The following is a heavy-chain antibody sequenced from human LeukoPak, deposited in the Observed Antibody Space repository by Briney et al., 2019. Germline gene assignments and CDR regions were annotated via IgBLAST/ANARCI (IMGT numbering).Heavy chain of an antibody. CDR3: AKDRTSNWSWDY. CDR2: ILSDGHDK. V-gene: IGHV3-30*18. J-gene: IGHJ4*02. CDR1: GFTFSSYD. D-gene: IGHD6-13*01. Sequence: GGSLRLSCAASGFTFSSYDMHWVRQAPGRGLEKVAIILSDGHDKYYADSVKGRFTISRDNSKDTLDLQMNSLRAEDTAVYYCAKDRTSNWSWDYWGQGTLVIVSS.